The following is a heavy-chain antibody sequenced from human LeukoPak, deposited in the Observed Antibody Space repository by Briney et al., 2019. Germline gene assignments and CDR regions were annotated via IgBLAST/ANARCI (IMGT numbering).Heavy chain of an antibody. J-gene: IGHJ4*02. CDR3: GHRSWGAPGGY. D-gene: IGHD7-27*01. Sequence: SGPTLVKPTQTLTLTCTFSGFSLSTSGVGVGWIRQPPGKALEWLALIYWNDDKRYSPSLKSRLTITKDTSKNHVVLTMTNMDPVDKATYYCGHRSWGAPGGYWGQGTLVTVSS. CDR2: IYWNDDK. CDR1: GFSLSTSGVG. V-gene: IGHV2-5*01.